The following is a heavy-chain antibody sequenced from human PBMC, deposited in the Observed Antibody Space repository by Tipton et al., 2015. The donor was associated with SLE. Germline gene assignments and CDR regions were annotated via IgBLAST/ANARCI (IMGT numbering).Heavy chain of an antibody. D-gene: IGHD3-16*02. V-gene: IGHV4-39*07. CDR2: IYYSGST. Sequence: TLSLTCTVSGGSISSGDYYWSWIRQPPGKGLEWIGSIYYSGSTYYNPSLKSRVTISVDTSKNQFSLKLSSVTAADTAVYYCAREYYDYVWGSYRPDAFDIWGQGTMVTVSS. J-gene: IGHJ3*02. CDR1: GGSISSGDYY. CDR3: AREYYDYVWGSYRPDAFDI.